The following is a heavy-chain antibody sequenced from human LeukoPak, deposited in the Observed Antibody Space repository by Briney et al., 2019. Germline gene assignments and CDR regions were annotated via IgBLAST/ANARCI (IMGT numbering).Heavy chain of an antibody. CDR1: GGSFSGYY. D-gene: IGHD3-16*02. V-gene: IGHV4-34*01. Sequence: SETLSLTCAVYGGSFSGYYWSWIRQPPGKGLEWIGEINHSGSTNYNPSLKSRVTISVDTSKNQFSLKLSSVTAADTAMYYCARGQGSYQDYWGQGTLVTVSS. J-gene: IGHJ4*02. CDR2: INHSGST. CDR3: ARGQGSYQDY.